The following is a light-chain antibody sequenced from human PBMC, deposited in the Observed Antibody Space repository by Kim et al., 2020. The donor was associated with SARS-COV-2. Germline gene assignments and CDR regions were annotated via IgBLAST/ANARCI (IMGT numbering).Light chain of an antibody. CDR1: HSIRSSY. J-gene: IGKJ1*01. CDR3: QQSGEG. Sequence: LSLSTGQRATLSCRASHSIRSSYLAWYQQKPGQAPRLLIYGASRRATGIPDRFSGSGSGTGFTLTINRLEPEDFAVYYCQQSGEGFGQGTKVDIK. CDR2: GAS. V-gene: IGKV3-20*01.